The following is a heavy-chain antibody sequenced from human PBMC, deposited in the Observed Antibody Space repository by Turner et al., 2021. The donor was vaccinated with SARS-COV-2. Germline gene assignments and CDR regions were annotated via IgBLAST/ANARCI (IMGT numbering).Heavy chain of an antibody. D-gene: IGHD5-18*01. CDR3: ARYLEGAMVTYYYGMDV. J-gene: IGHJ6*02. CDR1: GVTFSSYG. CDR2: MWYDGSNK. V-gene: IGHV3-33*01. Sequence: VQLVESGGGVVQPGRSLRLSCAASGVTFSSYGMHWVRQSPGKGLEWVAVMWYDGSNKYDADSVKDRFTISRDNTKNTLYLQMNSLRAEDTAVYYCARYLEGAMVTYYYGMDVWGQGTTVTVSS.